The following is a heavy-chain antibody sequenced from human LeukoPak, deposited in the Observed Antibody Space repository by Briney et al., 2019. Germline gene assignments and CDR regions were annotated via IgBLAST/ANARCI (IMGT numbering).Heavy chain of an antibody. Sequence: PGGSLRVSCAASGFTFSSYSMNWVRQAPGKGLEWVSYISSSSSTIYYADSVKGRFTISRDNAKNSLYLQMNSLRAEDTAVYYCARLITYYDFWSASIPAFDYWGQGTLVTVSS. J-gene: IGHJ4*02. V-gene: IGHV3-48*01. CDR1: GFTFSSYS. CDR3: ARLITYYDFWSASIPAFDY. CDR2: ISSSSSTI. D-gene: IGHD3-3*01.